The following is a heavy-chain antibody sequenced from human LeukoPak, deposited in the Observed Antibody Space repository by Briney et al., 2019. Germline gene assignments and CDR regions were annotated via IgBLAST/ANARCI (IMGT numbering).Heavy chain of an antibody. D-gene: IGHD2-15*01. J-gene: IGHJ4*02. CDR3: AKMDCSGGTCYSEVDY. V-gene: IGHV3-30*02. Sequence: PGGSLRLSCAASGFIFSNYDMHWVRQAPGKGLEWVASLRNDGRSKYYADSVKGRCTISRDNSKNTLYLQMNSLRVEDTAVYYCAKMDCSGGTCYSEVDYWGQGTLVTVSS. CDR1: GFIFSNYD. CDR2: LRNDGRSK.